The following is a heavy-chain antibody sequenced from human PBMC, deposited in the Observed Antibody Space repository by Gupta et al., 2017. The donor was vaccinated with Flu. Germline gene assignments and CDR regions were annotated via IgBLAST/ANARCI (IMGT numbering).Heavy chain of an antibody. CDR2: IIPIFGTA. V-gene: IGHV1-69*01. J-gene: IGHJ6*02. Sequence: WVRQAPGQGLEWMGGIIPIFGTANYAQKFQGRVTITADESTSTAYMELSSLRSEDTAVYYCARPLGVVTAKDYYYYGMDVWGQGTTVTVSS. D-gene: IGHD2-21*02. CDR3: ARPLGVVTAKDYYYYGMDV.